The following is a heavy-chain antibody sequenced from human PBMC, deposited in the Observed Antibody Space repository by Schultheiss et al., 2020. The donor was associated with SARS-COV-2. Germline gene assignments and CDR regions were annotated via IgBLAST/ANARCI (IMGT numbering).Heavy chain of an antibody. CDR2: ISGSGGST. CDR1: GFTFSSYA. D-gene: IGHD4-11*01. Sequence: SCAASGFTFSSYAMSWVRQAPGKGLEWVSAISGSGGSTYYADSVKGRFTISRDNSKNTLYLQMNSLRAEDTAVYYCAKDKSTVTTFSYWGQGTLVTVSS. J-gene: IGHJ4*02. V-gene: IGHV3-23*01. CDR3: AKDKSTVTTFSY.